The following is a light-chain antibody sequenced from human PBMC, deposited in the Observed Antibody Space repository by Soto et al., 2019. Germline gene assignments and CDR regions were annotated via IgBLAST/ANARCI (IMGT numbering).Light chain of an antibody. Sequence: DVVMTQTPLSLSVAPGQPASISCKSSQSLLHITGETFLFWYLQKXGQSPQXXIYEVSTRASGVPEIFIGSGAGTECTREISRVETDDVGIDYCTQSTQLTPTFGQGTRLENK. V-gene: IGKV2D-29*02. CDR3: TQSTQLTPT. J-gene: IGKJ5*01. CDR2: EVS. CDR1: QSLLHITGETF.